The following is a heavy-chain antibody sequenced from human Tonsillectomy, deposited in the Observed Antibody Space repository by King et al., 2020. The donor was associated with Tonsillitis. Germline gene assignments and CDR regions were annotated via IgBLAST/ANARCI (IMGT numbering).Heavy chain of an antibody. CDR3: AREATMAAAGTVDS. V-gene: IGHV1-69*09. D-gene: IGHD6-13*01. CDR2: IIPILGIA. J-gene: IGHJ4*02. CDR1: GGTFNSYA. Sequence: LQLVQSGAEVKKPGSSVRVSCKASGGTFNSYAFSWVRQAPGQGLEWMGRIIPILGIANYAQKFQGRVTITADISTSTAYMELRSLRSEDTAVYYCAREATMAAAGTVDSWGQGTLVTVSS.